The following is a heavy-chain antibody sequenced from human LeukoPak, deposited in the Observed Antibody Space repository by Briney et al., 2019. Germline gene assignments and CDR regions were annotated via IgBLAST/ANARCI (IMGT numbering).Heavy chain of an antibody. CDR1: GFTFSSYA. D-gene: IGHD5-18*01. CDR3: ADGRWIQSV. Sequence: GSLRLSCAASGFTFSSYAMSWIRQPPGKGLEWIGEINHSGSTNYNPSLKSRVTISVDTSKNQFSLKLSSVTAADTAVYYCADGRWIQSVWGQGTTVTVSS. J-gene: IGHJ6*02. CDR2: INHSGST. V-gene: IGHV4-34*08.